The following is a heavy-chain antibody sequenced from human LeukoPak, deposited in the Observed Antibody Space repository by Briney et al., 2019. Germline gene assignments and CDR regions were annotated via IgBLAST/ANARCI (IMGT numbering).Heavy chain of an antibody. D-gene: IGHD3-22*01. Sequence: GGSLRLSCAASGITFSNYEFHWVRQAPGKGPQWVAVISKDGDYEYSIDSEKGRFTISRDNSKNSLYLQMNSLRAEDTAVYYCARDSSGYSDAFDIWGQGTMVTVSS. CDR3: ARDSSGYSDAFDI. J-gene: IGHJ3*02. CDR1: GITFSNYE. CDR2: ISKDGDYE. V-gene: IGHV3-30*03.